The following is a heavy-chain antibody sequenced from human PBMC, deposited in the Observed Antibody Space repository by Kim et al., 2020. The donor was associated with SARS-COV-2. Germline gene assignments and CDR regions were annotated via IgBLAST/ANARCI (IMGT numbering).Heavy chain of an antibody. V-gene: IGHV3-21*01. CDR2: ISNSGNYI. D-gene: IGHD3-9*01. CDR3: TKVYNTDWYAGNWFES. J-gene: IGHJ5*01. CDR1: GFTFSNYN. Sequence: GGSLRLSCTTSGFTFSNYNMYWIRQAPGKGLEWVSFISNSGNYIYFADSVKGRFTISRDNAKNSLYLQMDSLGAEDTAMYYCTKVYNTDWYAGNWFESWGQGTLVTVSS.